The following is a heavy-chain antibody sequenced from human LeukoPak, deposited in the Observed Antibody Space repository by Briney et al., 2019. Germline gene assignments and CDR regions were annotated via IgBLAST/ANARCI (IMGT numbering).Heavy chain of an antibody. CDR2: IWYDGSNK. D-gene: IGHD3-22*01. Sequence: GGSLRLSCAASGFTFSSYGMHWVRQAPGKGLERVAVIWYDGSNKYYADSVKGRFTISRDNSKNTLYLQMNSLRADDTGLYFCAYYDSSGYYYGRLRYWGQGTPVTVSS. J-gene: IGHJ4*02. CDR3: AYYDSSGYYYGRLRY. CDR1: GFTFSSYG. V-gene: IGHV3-33*01.